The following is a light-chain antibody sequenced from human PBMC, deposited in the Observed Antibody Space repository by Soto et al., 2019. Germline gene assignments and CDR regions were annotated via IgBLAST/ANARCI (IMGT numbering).Light chain of an antibody. CDR1: QSVNSNY. CDR3: QHYGPSFLLT. CDR2: YAS. J-gene: IGKJ4*01. V-gene: IGKV3-20*01. Sequence: EIVLTQSPASLSLSPGERATLSCRASQSVNSNYLAWYQQKPGQAPRLLMYYASTRATGIPDRFSGSGSGTDFTLTINRMEPEDLAVYYCQHYGPSFLLTFGGGTKVEI.